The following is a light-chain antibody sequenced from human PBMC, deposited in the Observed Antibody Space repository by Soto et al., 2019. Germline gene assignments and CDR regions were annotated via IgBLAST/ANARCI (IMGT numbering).Light chain of an antibody. V-gene: IGKV3-15*01. CDR2: GAS. Sequence: EIVMTQSPATLSVSPGERATLSCRASQSISSNLAWYQQKPGQAPRLLIYGASTRATGIPARFSGSGSGTEFTLTISSLQSEDFAVYYCQHYSTWPPEPFGQGTKVEIK. J-gene: IGKJ1*01. CDR1: QSISSN. CDR3: QHYSTWPPEP.